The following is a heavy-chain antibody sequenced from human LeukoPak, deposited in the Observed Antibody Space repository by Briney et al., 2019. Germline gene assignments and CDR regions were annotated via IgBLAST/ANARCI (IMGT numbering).Heavy chain of an antibody. CDR3: ARDADYYDSSGYYFDY. J-gene: IGHJ4*02. CDR2: ISSSSSYI. V-gene: IGHV3-21*01. D-gene: IGHD3-22*01. CDR1: GFTFSSYS. Sequence: GGSLRLSCAASGFTFSSYSMNWVRKAPGKGLEWVSSISSSSSYIYYADSVKGRFTISRDNAKNSLYLQMNSLRAEDTAVYYCARDADYYDSSGYYFDYWGQGTLVTVSS.